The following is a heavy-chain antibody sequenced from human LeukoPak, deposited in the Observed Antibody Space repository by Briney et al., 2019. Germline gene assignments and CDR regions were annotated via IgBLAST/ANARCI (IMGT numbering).Heavy chain of an antibody. D-gene: IGHD5-18*01. CDR1: GGSISSYY. CDR3: ARDFADTDTRTADVYYTDV. J-gene: IGHJ6*03. Sequence: SETLSLTCTVSGGSISSYYWSWLRQPPGKGLEWIGNIYYSGSTNYNPSLTSRVTISVDTSKNQFSLKLSSVTAADTAVYYCARDFADTDTRTADVYYTDVWGKGTTVTVSS. V-gene: IGHV4-59*12. CDR2: IYYSGST.